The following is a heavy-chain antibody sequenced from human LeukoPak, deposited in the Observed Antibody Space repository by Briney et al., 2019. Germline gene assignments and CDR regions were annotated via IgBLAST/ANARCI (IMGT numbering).Heavy chain of an antibody. Sequence: GASVKVSCKVSGYTLTELCIHWVRQAPGKGLEWMGGFDPEDGETIYAQKFQGRVTMTEDTSTDTAYMELSSLRSEDTAVYYCATDRYGTRFLDYWGQGTLVTVSS. CDR2: FDPEDGET. D-gene: IGHD3-3*01. J-gene: IGHJ4*02. CDR3: ATDRYGTRFLDY. CDR1: GYTLTELC. V-gene: IGHV1-24*01.